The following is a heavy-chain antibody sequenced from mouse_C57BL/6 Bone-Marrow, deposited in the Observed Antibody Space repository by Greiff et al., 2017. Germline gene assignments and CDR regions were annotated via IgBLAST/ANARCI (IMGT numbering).Heavy chain of an antibody. D-gene: IGHD1-1*01. CDR2: IWSGGST. Sequence: QVQLKESGPGLVQPSQSLSITCTVSGFSLPSYGVHWVRQSPGKGLEWLGVIWSGGSTDYNAAFISRLSISKDNSKSQVFFKMNSLQADDTAIYYCARASYYGSSPAWFAYWGQGTLVTGSA. V-gene: IGHV2-2*01. CDR1: GFSLPSYG. J-gene: IGHJ3*01. CDR3: ARASYYGSSPAWFAY.